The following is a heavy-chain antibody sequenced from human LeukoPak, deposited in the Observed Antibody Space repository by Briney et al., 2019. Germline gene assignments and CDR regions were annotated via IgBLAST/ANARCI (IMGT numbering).Heavy chain of an antibody. CDR2: IYHSGST. V-gene: IGHV4-59*03. CDR3: AVIGGTTDYYIDY. CDR1: VGSITTYY. D-gene: IGHD2/OR15-2a*01. Sequence: PSETLSLTCTVSVGSITTYYWGWIRQPPGKGLEWIGYIYHSGSTNYNPSLKSRVTMSLDTSKNQFSLKLSSVTAADTAVYYCAVIGGTTDYYIDYWGQGTLVTVSS. J-gene: IGHJ4*02.